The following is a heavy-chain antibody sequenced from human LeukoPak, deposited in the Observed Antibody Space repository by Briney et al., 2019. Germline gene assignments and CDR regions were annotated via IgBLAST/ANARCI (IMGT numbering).Heavy chain of an antibody. CDR2: ISGYNGNT. J-gene: IGHJ1*01. V-gene: IGHV1-18*01. Sequence: GASVKVSCKASGYTFSKYGITWVRQAPGQGLECMGWISGYNGNTNYAQKLQGRVTMTTDTSTSTAYMELRSLRSDDTAVYYCARDTTIFGAEYFQHWGQGTLVTVSS. CDR1: GYTFSKYG. D-gene: IGHD3-3*01. CDR3: ARDTTIFGAEYFQH.